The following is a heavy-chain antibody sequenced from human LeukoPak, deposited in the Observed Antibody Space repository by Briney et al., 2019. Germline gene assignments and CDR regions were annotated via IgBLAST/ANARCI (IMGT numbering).Heavy chain of an antibody. J-gene: IGHJ4*02. CDR2: MNPNSGNT. D-gene: IGHD6-6*01. CDR1: GYTVTSYD. V-gene: IGHV1-8*01. CDR3: ARVSSLVRHHLDY. Sequence: ASVKVSCKASGYTVTSYDINWVRQATGQGLEWMGWMNPNSGNTGYAQKFQGRVTMTRDTSISTAYMELSSLRSEDTAVYYCARVSSLVRHHLDYWGRGTLVTVSS.